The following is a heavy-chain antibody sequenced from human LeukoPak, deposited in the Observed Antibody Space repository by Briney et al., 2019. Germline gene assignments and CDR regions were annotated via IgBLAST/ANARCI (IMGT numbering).Heavy chain of an antibody. CDR1: GYTFTHRY. CDR3: ATVDDGSGYREGDFDF. CDR2: VDPSDGDI. V-gene: IGHV1-69-2*01. Sequence: GATVKLSCKASGYTFTHRYMHWVHQAPGKGLEWVGRVDPSDGDITYAEKFKGRVIISADTSTDTSYMELDSLRSDDTAIYYCATVDDGSGYREGDFDFWGQGTLVTVSS. D-gene: IGHD3-22*01. J-gene: IGHJ4*02.